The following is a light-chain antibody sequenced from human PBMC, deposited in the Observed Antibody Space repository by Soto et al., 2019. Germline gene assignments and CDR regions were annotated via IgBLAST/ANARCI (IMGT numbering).Light chain of an antibody. CDR1: QGIRNF. J-gene: IGKJ3*01. Sequence: DIQMTQSPTSLSASVGDRVTITCQASQGIRNFVAWYQQKPGKAPKLLIYAASTLQSGVPSRFIGSGSGTDFTLTINSLQPEDVATYSCQKYSSVPVFGPGTKVEIK. V-gene: IGKV1-27*01. CDR3: QKYSSVPV. CDR2: AAS.